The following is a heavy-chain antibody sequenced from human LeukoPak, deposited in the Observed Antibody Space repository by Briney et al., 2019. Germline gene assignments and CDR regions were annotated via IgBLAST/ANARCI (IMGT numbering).Heavy chain of an antibody. CDR1: GFTFSNAW. D-gene: IGHD6-13*01. CDR2: IKSKTDGGTT. CDR3: TTPFPGIAAAEPFDY. J-gene: IGHJ4*02. V-gene: IGHV3-15*01. Sequence: GGSLRLSCAASGFTFSNAWMSWVRQAPGKGLGWVGRIKSKTDGGTTDYAAPVKGRFTISRDDSKNTLYLQMNSLKTEDTAVYYCTTPFPGIAAAEPFDYWGQGTLVTVSS.